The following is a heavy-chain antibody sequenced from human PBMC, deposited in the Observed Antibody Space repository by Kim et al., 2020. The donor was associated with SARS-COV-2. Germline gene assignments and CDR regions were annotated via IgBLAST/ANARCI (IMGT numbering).Heavy chain of an antibody. D-gene: IGHD1-7*01. Sequence: GGSLRLSCAASGFTFSSYSMNWVRQAPGKGLEWVSSISSSSSYIYYADSVKGRFTISRDNAKNSLYLQMNSLRAEDTAVYYCARGTGTTPPVGYWGQGTLVTVSS. V-gene: IGHV3-21*01. J-gene: IGHJ4*02. CDR2: ISSSSSYI. CDR1: GFTFSSYS. CDR3: ARGTGTTPPVGY.